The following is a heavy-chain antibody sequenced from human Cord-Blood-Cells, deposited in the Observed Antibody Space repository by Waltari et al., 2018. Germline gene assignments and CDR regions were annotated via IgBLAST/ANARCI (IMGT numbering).Heavy chain of an antibody. J-gene: IGHJ4*02. CDR2: IYYSGST. CDR3: AGISYDFWSGYSH. CDR1: GGSISSSSSY. Sequence: QLQLQESGPGLVTPSETLSLTCTVSGGSISSSSSYWGCIRQPPEKGLGWLGSIYYSGSTYYNPSLKSRVTISVDTSKNQFSLKLSSVTAADTAVYYCAGISYDFWSGYSHWGQGTLVTVSS. D-gene: IGHD3-3*01. V-gene: IGHV4-39*01.